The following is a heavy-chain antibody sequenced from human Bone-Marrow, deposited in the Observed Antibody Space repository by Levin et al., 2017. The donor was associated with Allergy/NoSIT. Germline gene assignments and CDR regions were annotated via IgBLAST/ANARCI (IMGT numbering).Heavy chain of an antibody. J-gene: IGHJ2*01. CDR2: ISWNSDSI. Sequence: GGSLRLSCTASGFNFDDYAMHWVRQAPGKGLEWVSGISWNSDSITYADSVKGRFTISRDNTLNSLYLQMNSLRPEDTALYYCVKDRAAAGSYWYFDLWGPGTLVTVSS. CDR1: GFNFDDYA. CDR3: VKDRAAAGSYWYFDL. V-gene: IGHV3-9*01. D-gene: IGHD6-13*01.